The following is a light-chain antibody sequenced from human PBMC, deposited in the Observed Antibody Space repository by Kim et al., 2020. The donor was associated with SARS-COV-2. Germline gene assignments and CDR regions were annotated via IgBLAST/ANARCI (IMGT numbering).Light chain of an antibody. CDR2: QDS. Sequence: VSPGQTASITCSGDKLGDEYACWYQQKPGQSPVLVIYQDSKRPSGIPERFSGSNSGNTATLTISETQAMDEADYYCQAWDSSNVVFGGGTKLTVL. V-gene: IGLV3-1*01. J-gene: IGLJ2*01. CDR3: QAWDSSNVV. CDR1: KLGDEY.